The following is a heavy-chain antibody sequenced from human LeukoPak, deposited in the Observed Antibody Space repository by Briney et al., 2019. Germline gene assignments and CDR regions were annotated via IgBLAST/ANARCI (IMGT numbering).Heavy chain of an antibody. J-gene: IGHJ4*02. D-gene: IGHD4-17*01. V-gene: IGHV3-7*01. CDR2: IKQDGSEK. CDR3: ARGYDYGDHRFDY. Sequence: GGSLRLSCAASGFTLSSDWMSWVCQAPGEGGGWVANIKQDGSEKYYVDSVKGRFTISRDNAKNSLYLQMNSLRAEDTAVYYCARGYDYGDHRFDYWGQGTLVTVSS. CDR1: GFTLSSDW.